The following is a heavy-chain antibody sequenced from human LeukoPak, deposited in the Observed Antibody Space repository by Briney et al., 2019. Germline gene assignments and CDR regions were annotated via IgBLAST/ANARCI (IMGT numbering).Heavy chain of an antibody. CDR2: ISSSSSTI. V-gene: IGHV3-48*04. Sequence: GGSLRLSCAASGFTFSSYSMNWVRQAPGKGLEWVSYISSSSSTIYYADSVKGRFTISRDNAKNSLYLQMNSLRAEDTAVYYCAREDDFWTGWGQGTLVTVSS. CDR3: AREDDFWTG. D-gene: IGHD3/OR15-3a*01. J-gene: IGHJ4*02. CDR1: GFTFSSYS.